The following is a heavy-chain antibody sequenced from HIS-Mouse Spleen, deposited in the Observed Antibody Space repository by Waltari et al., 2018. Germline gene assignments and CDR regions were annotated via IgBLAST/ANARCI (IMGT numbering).Heavy chain of an antibody. CDR1: GSTFTSYD. J-gene: IGHJ5*02. V-gene: IGHV1-8*01. CDR2: MNPNSVNT. CDR3: ARIGSHRRGYSYGYWFDP. Sequence: QVQLVQSGAEVKKPGASGKVSCKASGSTFTSYDINWARQAPGQRLEWMGWMNPNSVNTGYAQKFQGRVTMTRNTSISTAYMELSSLRSEDTAVYYCARIGSHRRGYSYGYWFDPWGQGTLVTVSS. D-gene: IGHD5-18*01.